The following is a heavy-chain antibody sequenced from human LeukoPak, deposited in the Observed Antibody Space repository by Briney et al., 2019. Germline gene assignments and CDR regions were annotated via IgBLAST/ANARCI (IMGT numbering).Heavy chain of an antibody. CDR1: GFTFSSYS. CDR3: ARGSLYSSSWYLY. J-gene: IGHJ4*02. D-gene: IGHD6-13*01. CDR2: ISSSSSYI. V-gene: IGHV3-21*01. Sequence: GGSLRPSCAASGFTFSSYSMNWVRQAPGKGLEWVSSISSSSSYIYYADSVKGRFTISRDNAKNSLYLQMNSLRAEDTAVYYCARGSLYSSSWYLYWGQGTLVTVSS.